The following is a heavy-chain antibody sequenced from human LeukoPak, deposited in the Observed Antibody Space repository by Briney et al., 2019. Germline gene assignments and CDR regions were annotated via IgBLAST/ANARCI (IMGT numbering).Heavy chain of an antibody. CDR3: ARADSGGDSSGYKWFDP. J-gene: IGHJ5*02. CDR1: GYTFTSYY. V-gene: IGHV1-46*01. D-gene: IGHD3-22*01. CDR2: INPSGGST. Sequence: GASVNVTCNASGYTFTSYYMHWVRQAHGQGLEWMGIINPSGGSTSYAQKFQGRVTLTRDTSTSTVYMELSSLRSEDTAVYYCARADSGGDSSGYKWFDPWGRGTLVTVSS.